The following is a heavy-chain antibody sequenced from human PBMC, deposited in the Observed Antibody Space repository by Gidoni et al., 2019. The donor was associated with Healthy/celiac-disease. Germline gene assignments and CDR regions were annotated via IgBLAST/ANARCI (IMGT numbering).Heavy chain of an antibody. CDR1: GFPCSSNA. V-gene: IGHV3-30*04. Sequence: QVQLVESGGGVVEPGGSLRLSCAAAGFPCSSNAMAWVRQAPGKWLEGGAVISYDGITKYYAYLVTGRFTISRDNSKNTLYRQMNSLRAEDTAVYYCARGRGFGAATNWFDPWGQGTLVTVSS. J-gene: IGHJ5*02. CDR3: ARGRGFGAATNWFDP. D-gene: IGHD3-10*01. CDR2: ISYDGITK.